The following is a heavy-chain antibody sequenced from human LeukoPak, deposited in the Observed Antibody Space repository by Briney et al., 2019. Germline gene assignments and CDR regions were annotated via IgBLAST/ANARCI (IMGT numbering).Heavy chain of an antibody. Sequence: GRSLRLSCAASGFTFSSYSMNWVRQAPGKGLEWVSSISSSSSYIYYADSVKGRFTISRDNAKNSLYLQMNSLRAEDTAVYYCAIIGASGYDRAFDIWGQGTMVTVSS. D-gene: IGHD5-12*01. CDR3: AIIGASGYDRAFDI. V-gene: IGHV3-21*01. CDR1: GFTFSSYS. CDR2: ISSSSSYI. J-gene: IGHJ3*02.